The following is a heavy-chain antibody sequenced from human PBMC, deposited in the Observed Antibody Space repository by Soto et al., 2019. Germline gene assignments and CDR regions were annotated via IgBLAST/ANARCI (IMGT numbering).Heavy chain of an antibody. CDR2: ISAYNGNT. CDR1: GYTLTELS. D-gene: IGHD4-17*01. J-gene: IGHJ3*02. CDR3: ARPLGDFDAFDI. V-gene: IGHV1-18*01. Sequence: ASVKVSCKVSGYTLTELSMHWVRQAPGKGLEWMGWISAYNGNTNYAQKLQGSVTMTTDTSTSTAYMELRSLRSDDTAVYYCARPLGDFDAFDIWGQGTMVTVSS.